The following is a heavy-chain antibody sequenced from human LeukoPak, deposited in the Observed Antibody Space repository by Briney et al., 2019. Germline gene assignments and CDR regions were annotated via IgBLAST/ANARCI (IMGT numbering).Heavy chain of an antibody. D-gene: IGHD3-22*01. CDR2: IYYSGST. CDR3: ARGYYYDSSGYYPLGAFDI. CDR1: GGSISSGDYY. J-gene: IGHJ3*02. Sequence: SQTLSLTCTVSGGSISSGDYYWSWIRQPPGTGLEWIGYIYYSGSTYYNPSLKSRVTISVDTSKNQFSLKLSSVTAADTAVYYCARGYYYDSSGYYPLGAFDIWGQGTMVTVSS. V-gene: IGHV4-30-4*01.